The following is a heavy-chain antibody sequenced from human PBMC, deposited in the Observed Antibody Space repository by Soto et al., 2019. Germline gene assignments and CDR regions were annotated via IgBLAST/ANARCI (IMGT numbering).Heavy chain of an antibody. CDR3: ATGGTSGYDCWCNPRGDGLDA. V-gene: IGHV1-8*01. Sequence: QVQLLQSGAEVKRPGDAVTVSCKASGYIFTDYDVSWVRQAAGQGLDWMGWMSPATGRTKTSYLPTFEDRISMNWGTSLSTAYLEVRSLTSDDTAVSYCATGGTSGYDCWCNPRGDGLDAWGQGTLVIVSS. CDR1: GYIFTDYD. D-gene: IGHD2-8*02. J-gene: IGHJ5*02. CDR2: MSPATGRTKT.